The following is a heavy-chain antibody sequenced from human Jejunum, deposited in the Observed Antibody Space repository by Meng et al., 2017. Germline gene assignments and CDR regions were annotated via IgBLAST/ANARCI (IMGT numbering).Heavy chain of an antibody. CDR2: IQSKADGGTT. J-gene: IGHJ4*02. Sequence: GQWLEPGGVFVRPGGALRLSCAASGFTFRDRWMTWVRQAPGKGLEWVGHIQSKADGGTTDYAAPVNCRFTISRDDSKSSLYLQMNSLNTEDTAVYYCTTFYAGYWGQGTLVTVSS. CDR3: TTFYAGY. CDR1: GFTFRDRW. D-gene: IGHD3-16*01. V-gene: IGHV3-15*01.